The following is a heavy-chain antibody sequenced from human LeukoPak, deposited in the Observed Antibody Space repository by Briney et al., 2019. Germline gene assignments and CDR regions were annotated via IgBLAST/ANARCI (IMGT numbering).Heavy chain of an antibody. D-gene: IGHD2-21*01. Sequence: PGRSLRLSCAASGFTYSRYGKHWARQAPGEGLEWVAVISYDGSNKYYADSVKGRFTISRDNSKNTLNLQMNSLRAEDTAVYYCAKFVGRESDVDYWGQGTLVTVSS. CDR2: ISYDGSNK. V-gene: IGHV3-30*18. CDR1: GFTYSRYG. CDR3: AKFVGRESDVDY. J-gene: IGHJ4*02.